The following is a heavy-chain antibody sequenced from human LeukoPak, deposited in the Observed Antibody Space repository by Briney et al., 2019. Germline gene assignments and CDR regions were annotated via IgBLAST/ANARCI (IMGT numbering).Heavy chain of an antibody. CDR2: NYPGDSDT. J-gene: IGHJ6*02. Sequence: GESLKISCKGSGYSFTRHWIVWVRQMPGEGLEWMGINYPGDSDTRYSPSFQGQVTISADKSISTAYLQWSSLKASDTAMYYCARRHNWNFDGGLDVWGQGTAVTVSS. CDR1: GYSFTRHW. V-gene: IGHV5-51*01. CDR3: ARRHNWNFDGGLDV. D-gene: IGHD1-7*01.